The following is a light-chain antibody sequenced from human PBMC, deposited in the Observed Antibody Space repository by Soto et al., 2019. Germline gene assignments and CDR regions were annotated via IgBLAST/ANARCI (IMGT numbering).Light chain of an antibody. CDR3: QQYNSYSKT. CDR1: QSISSW. V-gene: IGKV1-5*01. CDR2: DAS. J-gene: IGKJ1*01. Sequence: DSKMTQSLSTLSASVGDRLTITCRASQSISSWLAWYQQKPGKAPKLLIFDASSLESGVPSRFSGSGSGTEFTLTISSLQPDDFATYYCQQYNSYSKTFGQGTKVDI.